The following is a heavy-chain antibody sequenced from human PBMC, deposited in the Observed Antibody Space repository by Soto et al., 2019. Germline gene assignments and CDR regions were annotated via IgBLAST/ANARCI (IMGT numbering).Heavy chain of an antibody. CDR1: GFTFSSYA. J-gene: IGHJ4*02. CDR2: ISGRGSST. V-gene: IGHV3-23*01. D-gene: IGHD2-15*01. CDR3: AKDKDIVVVVAAIHDY. Sequence: EVQLLESGGGLVQPGGSLRLSCAASGFTFSSYAMSWVRQAPGKGLEWVSAISGRGSSTYYADSVKGRFTISRDNSKNTLYLQMNSLRAEDTAVYYCAKDKDIVVVVAAIHDYWGQGTLVTVSS.